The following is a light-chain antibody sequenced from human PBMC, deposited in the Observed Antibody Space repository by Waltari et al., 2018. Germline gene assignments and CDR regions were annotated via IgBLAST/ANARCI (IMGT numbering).Light chain of an antibody. CDR2: GAS. V-gene: IGKV3-20*01. J-gene: IGKJ5*01. Sequence: EIVLTQSPGTLSLSPGERATLSCRVSQSVTSTYLTLYQHKPGQAPRLLMYGASSRATGIPDRFGGSGSGTDFTLTISRLEPKDFAVYYCQLYDNSLITFGQGTRLGIK. CDR3: QLYDNSLIT. CDR1: QSVTSTY.